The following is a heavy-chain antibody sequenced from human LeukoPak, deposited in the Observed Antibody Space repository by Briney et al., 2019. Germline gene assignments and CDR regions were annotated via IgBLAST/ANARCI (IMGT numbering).Heavy chain of an antibody. CDR1: GRSISSYY. D-gene: IGHD5-18*01. CDR2: IYTSGST. J-gene: IGHJ4*02. Sequence: YPAHTLSLTRTLSGRSISSYYCSWVRHPAGEGRGWNGRIYTSGSTDYNPSLKSRVTMSVDTSKNQFSLKLSSVTAADTAVYFCARHLLDTAMVTTAFDFWGQGTLVTVS. V-gene: IGHV4-4*07. CDR3: ARHLLDTAMVTTAFDF.